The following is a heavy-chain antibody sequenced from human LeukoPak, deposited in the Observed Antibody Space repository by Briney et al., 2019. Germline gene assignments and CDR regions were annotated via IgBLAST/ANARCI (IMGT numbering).Heavy chain of an antibody. J-gene: IGHJ4*02. CDR3: ARLGSGATSYFDF. CDR1: GGTFSSYA. Sequence: SVKVSCKASGGTFSSYAISWVRQAPGQGLEWMGGIIPIFGTANYAQKFQGRVTITADESTSTAYMELSSLRSEDTAVYSCARLGSGATSYFDFWGQGTLVTVSS. V-gene: IGHV1-69*13. CDR2: IIPIFGTA. D-gene: IGHD1-26*01.